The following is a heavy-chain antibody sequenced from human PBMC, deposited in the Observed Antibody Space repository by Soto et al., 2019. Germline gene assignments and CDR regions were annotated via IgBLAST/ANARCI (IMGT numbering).Heavy chain of an antibody. CDR1: GFTFSKFW. CDR2: ISGDGTSV. J-gene: IGHJ2*01. CDR3: LRDFDSYVDL. Sequence: VEAGGGLVHPGTSLRLSCSASGFTFSKFWMHWARQVPVKGLVWDARISGDGTSVTYADSVKGRATISRDNVRSTVYLQLRGLRSEDTGIFHCLRDFDSYVDLWGRGTQVTVSS. V-gene: IGHV3-74*03. D-gene: IGHD2-15*01.